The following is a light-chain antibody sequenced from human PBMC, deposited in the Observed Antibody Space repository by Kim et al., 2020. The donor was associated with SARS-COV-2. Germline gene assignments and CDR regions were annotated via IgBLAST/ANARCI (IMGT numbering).Light chain of an antibody. CDR2: KAS. V-gene: IGKV1-5*03. CDR3: QQYDSHPYT. Sequence: DIQMTQSPSTLSASVGDRVTITCRASQSVSSWLAWYQQKPGKAPKLLIYKASTLEGGVPSRFSGRGSGTEFTLTINSLQPDDLATYSCQQYDSHPYTFGQGTKVDIK. J-gene: IGKJ2*01. CDR1: QSVSSW.